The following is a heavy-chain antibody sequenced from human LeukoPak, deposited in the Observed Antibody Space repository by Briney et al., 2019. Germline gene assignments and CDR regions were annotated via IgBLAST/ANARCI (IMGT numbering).Heavy chain of an antibody. Sequence: GESLKISCKGSGYSFSSYWINWVRQMPGKGLEWMGRIDPSDSYTNYNPSFQGHVAISADKSISTAYLQWSSLMASDTAMYYCARHTISDYWGQGTQVTVSS. D-gene: IGHD3-10*01. CDR2: IDPSDSYT. CDR1: GYSFSSYW. J-gene: IGHJ4*02. V-gene: IGHV5-10-1*01. CDR3: ARHTISDY.